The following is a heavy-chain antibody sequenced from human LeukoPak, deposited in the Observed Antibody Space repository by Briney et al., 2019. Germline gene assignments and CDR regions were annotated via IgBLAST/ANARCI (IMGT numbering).Heavy chain of an antibody. J-gene: IGHJ4*02. Sequence: GGSLRLSCTASGFIFSDYSVNWVRQAPGKGLEWVSCITGTSDIYYADSVKGRFTISRDNAKNSVYLQMNSLRAEDTGIYYCARAIRLWGQGTLVTVSS. CDR3: ARAIRL. CDR1: GFIFSDYS. V-gene: IGHV3-69-1*02. CDR2: ITGTSDI. D-gene: IGHD1-1*01.